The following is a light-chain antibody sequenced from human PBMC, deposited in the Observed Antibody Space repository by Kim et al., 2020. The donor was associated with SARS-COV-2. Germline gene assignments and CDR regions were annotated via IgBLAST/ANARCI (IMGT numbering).Light chain of an antibody. V-gene: IGLV2-14*03. Sequence: GQSITSSCTGTSSDVGGYNYVSWYQQHPGKAPKLMIYSVSHRPSGVSNRFSGSKSGNTASLTISGLQAEDEADYYCSSYTSSSTVVFGGGTKVTVL. CDR3: SSYTSSSTVV. CDR1: SSDVGGYNY. J-gene: IGLJ2*01. CDR2: SVS.